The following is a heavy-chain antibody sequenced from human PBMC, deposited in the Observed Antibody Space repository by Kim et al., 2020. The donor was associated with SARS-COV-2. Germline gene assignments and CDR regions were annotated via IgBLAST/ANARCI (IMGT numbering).Heavy chain of an antibody. D-gene: IGHD3-3*01. CDR3: AKDRDFWSGYPLYNWFDP. V-gene: IGHV3-23*01. J-gene: IGHJ5*02. Sequence: KGRFTISRDNSKNTLYLQMNSLRAEDTAVYYCAKDRDFWSGYPLYNWFDPWGQGTLVTVSS.